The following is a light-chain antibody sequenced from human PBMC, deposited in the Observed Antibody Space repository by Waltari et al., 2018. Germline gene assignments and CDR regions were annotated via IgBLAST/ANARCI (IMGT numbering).Light chain of an antibody. V-gene: IGKV4-1*01. Sequence: DIVMTQSPDSLAVSLGETTTLNCKSSQTISYSSYKKNYFAWYQVKPGQAPKLLVYGTSTRESGVPDRFSGSGSGTDFSLTISSLQAEDVAVYYCQQYYSAPYTFGQGTKLEIK. J-gene: IGKJ2*01. CDR3: QQYYSAPYT. CDR2: GTS. CDR1: QTISYSSYKKNY.